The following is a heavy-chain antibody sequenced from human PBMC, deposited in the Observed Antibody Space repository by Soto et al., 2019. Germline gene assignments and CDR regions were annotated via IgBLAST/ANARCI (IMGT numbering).Heavy chain of an antibody. D-gene: IGHD6-19*01. CDR2: IHKTGTA. CDR1: GASVSSSSFF. Sequence: SETLSLTCTISGASVSSSSFFWTWIRQPPGKGLEWIGYIHKTGTATYNPTLKSRVTISLNTSKNQFSLNLNSVTAADTAVYYCARSIAVAGLDYWGQGTLVTVSS. V-gene: IGHV4-61*01. CDR3: ARSIAVAGLDY. J-gene: IGHJ4*02.